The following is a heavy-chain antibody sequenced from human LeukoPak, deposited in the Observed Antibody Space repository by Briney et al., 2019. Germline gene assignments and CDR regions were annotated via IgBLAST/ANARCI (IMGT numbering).Heavy chain of an antibody. CDR1: DGSFSGYY. CDR2: IYYSGST. CDR3: ARVMETGYYYYMDV. Sequence: SETLSLTCAVYDGSFSGYYWSWIRQPPGKGLEWIGYIYYSGSTNYNPSLKSRVTISVDTSKNQFSLKLSSVTAADTAVYYCARVMETGYYYYMDVWGKGTTVTVSS. V-gene: IGHV4-59*01. D-gene: IGHD2-21*02. J-gene: IGHJ6*03.